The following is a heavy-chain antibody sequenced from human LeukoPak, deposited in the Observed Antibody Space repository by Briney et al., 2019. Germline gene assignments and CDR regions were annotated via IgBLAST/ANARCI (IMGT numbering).Heavy chain of an antibody. J-gene: IGHJ4*02. CDR3: ARGGYIYGY. Sequence: SETLSLTCTVSGGSISSYYWTWIRQPPGKKLEWIGNIYSSGNTNYNPSLKSRVTIFVDTSKNQFSLRLRSVTAADMAVYYCARGGYIYGYWGQGTLVTVSS. CDR1: GGSISSYY. CDR2: IYSSGNT. D-gene: IGHD5-18*01. V-gene: IGHV4-59*01.